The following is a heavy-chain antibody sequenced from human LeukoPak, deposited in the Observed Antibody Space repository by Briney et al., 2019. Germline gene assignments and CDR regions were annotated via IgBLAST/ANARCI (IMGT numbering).Heavy chain of an antibody. Sequence: PGGSLRLSCAASGFTVSSNYMSWVRQAPGKGLEWVSVIYSGGSTYYADSVKGRFTISRDNSKNTLYLQMNSLRAEDTAVYYCARGHPPDGQYYFDYWGQGTLVTVSS. J-gene: IGHJ4*02. V-gene: IGHV3-66*02. CDR2: IYSGGST. CDR3: ARGHPPDGQYYFDY. CDR1: GFTVSSNY.